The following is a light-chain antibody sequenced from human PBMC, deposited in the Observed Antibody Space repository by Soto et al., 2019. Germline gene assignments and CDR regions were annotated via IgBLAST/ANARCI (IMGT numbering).Light chain of an antibody. CDR2: TTN. CDR1: SSNIGTSS. J-gene: IGLJ1*01. CDR3: AAWDDSLNGHV. Sequence: LTQLHSASGTPGQRVTISCSGSSSNIGTSSVHWFQQLPGTAPKLLISTTNQRPSGVPERFSGSKSGTSASLAISGLQSEDEADYYCAAWDDSLNGHVFGTGTKATVL. V-gene: IGLV1-44*01.